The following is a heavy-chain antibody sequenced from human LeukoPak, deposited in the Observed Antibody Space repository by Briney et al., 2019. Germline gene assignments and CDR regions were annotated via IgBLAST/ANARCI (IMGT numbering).Heavy chain of an antibody. Sequence: SETLSLTCTVSGGSISSSSYYWGWIRQPPGKGLEWIGSIYYSGSTYYNPSLKSRVTISVDTSKNQFSLKLSSVTAADTAVYYCASGAPASGWSGYWGQGTLVTVSS. CDR1: GGSISSSSYY. CDR2: IYYSGST. V-gene: IGHV4-39*01. J-gene: IGHJ4*02. CDR3: ASGAPASGWSGY. D-gene: IGHD6-19*01.